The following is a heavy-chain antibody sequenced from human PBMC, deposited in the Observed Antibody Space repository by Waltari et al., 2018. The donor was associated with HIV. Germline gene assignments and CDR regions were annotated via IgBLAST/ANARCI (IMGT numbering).Heavy chain of an antibody. CDR3: ATAQICSTSSCYDY. CDR2: LDHEHAET. CDR1: GYTLTELS. D-gene: IGHD2-2*01. V-gene: IGHV1-24*01. Sequence: QVQLVQSGAEVKKPGASVKVSCTVSGYTLTELSIHWVRQAPGKGLEWMGGLDHEHAETIYAQKHQGRDTMNEDASTDTAYMELSSLRSEDTALYYCATAQICSTSSCYDYWGQGTLVTVSS. J-gene: IGHJ4*02.